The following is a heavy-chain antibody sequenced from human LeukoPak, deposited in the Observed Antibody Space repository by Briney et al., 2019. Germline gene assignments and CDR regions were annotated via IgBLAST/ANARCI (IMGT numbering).Heavy chain of an antibody. J-gene: IGHJ4*02. Sequence: AGGSLRLSCAASGFTVSSNYMSWVRQAPGKGLEWVSVIYSGGSTYYADSVKGRFTISRDNSKNTLYLQMNSLRAEDTAVYYCARFRYSSNWYTRTDWGQGTLVTVSS. CDR3: ARFRYSSNWYTRTD. D-gene: IGHD6-13*01. V-gene: IGHV3-66*01. CDR1: GFTVSSNY. CDR2: IYSGGST.